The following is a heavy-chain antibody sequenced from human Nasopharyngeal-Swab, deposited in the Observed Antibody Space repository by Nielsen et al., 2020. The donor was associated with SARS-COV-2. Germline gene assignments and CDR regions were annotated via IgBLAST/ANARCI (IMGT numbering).Heavy chain of an antibody. CDR2: INSDGSST. CDR3: ARDYAYRTAAGAFDI. Sequence: GESLKISCAASGFTFSSYWMHWVRQAPGKGLVWVSRINSDGSSTSYADSVKGRFTISRDNAKNTLYLQMNSLRAEDTAVYYCARDYAYRTAAGAFDIWGQGTMVTVSS. D-gene: IGHD6-13*01. CDR1: GFTFSSYW. J-gene: IGHJ3*02. V-gene: IGHV3-74*01.